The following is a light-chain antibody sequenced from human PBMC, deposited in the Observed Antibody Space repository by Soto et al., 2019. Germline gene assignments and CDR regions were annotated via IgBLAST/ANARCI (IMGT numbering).Light chain of an antibody. V-gene: IGKV3-15*01. J-gene: IGKJ1*01. CDR2: DAS. CDR3: QQYNNWPRT. Sequence: EKVMTQSPATLSVSPGERATLSCRASQSVRSNLAWYQQKPGQAPRLLIYDASTRATGIPARFSGSGSGTEFTLTISSLQSEDLAVYYCQQYNNWPRTFGQGTKVEI. CDR1: QSVRSN.